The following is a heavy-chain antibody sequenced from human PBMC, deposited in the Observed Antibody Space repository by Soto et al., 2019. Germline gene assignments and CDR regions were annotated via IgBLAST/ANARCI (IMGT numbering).Heavy chain of an antibody. D-gene: IGHD4-17*01. V-gene: IGHV3-23*01. Sequence: PGGSLRLSCAASGFTFSSYAMSWVRQAPGKGLEWVSAISGSGGSTYYADSVEGRFTISRDNSKNTLYLQMNSLRAEDTAVYYCAKDRDYGDYGRVYWGQGTLVTVSS. CDR3: AKDRDYGDYGRVY. J-gene: IGHJ4*02. CDR1: GFTFSSYA. CDR2: ISGSGGST.